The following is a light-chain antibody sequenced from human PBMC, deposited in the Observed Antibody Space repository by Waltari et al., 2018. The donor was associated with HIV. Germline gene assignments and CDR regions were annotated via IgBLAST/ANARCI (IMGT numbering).Light chain of an antibody. CDR1: SSNIGNNY. V-gene: IGLV1-51*01. J-gene: IGLJ3*02. CDR2: DNN. Sequence: QAVLTQPPSVSAAPGQKVTISCSGSSSNIGNNYVSWYQQFPGKAPNVLIYDNNQRPPGVPDRCSGSRSGTSATLGVAGLQTGDEADYYCGTWDTSLSAGVFGGGTKLTVL. CDR3: GTWDTSLSAGV.